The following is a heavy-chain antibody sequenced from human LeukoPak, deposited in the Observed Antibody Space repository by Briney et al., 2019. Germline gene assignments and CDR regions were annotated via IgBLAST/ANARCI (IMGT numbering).Heavy chain of an antibody. CDR2: IKQDGSEK. V-gene: IGHV3-7*01. J-gene: IGHJ4*02. CDR1: GFTFSSCW. CDR3: ARDVDY. Sequence: PGGSLRLSCAASGFTFSSCWMSWVRQVPGKGLEWVANIKQDGSEKYYVDSVKGRFTISRDNAKNSLYLQMNSLRAEDTAVYYCARDVDYWGQGTLVTVSS.